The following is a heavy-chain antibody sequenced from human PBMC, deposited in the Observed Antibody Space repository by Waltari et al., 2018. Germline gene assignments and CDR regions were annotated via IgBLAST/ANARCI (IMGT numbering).Heavy chain of an antibody. CDR1: VFTFTSSA. CDR2: IVVGSGNT. J-gene: IGHJ4*02. Sequence: QLQLVQSGPEVTKPAPSVKVSCKASVFTFTSSAMQWVRQARGQRLEWIGWIVVGSGNTNYAQKFQERVTITRDMSTSTAYMELSSLRSEDTAVYYCAAAVYYYDSSGSNSWGQGTLVTVSS. V-gene: IGHV1-58*02. CDR3: AAAVYYYDSSGSNS. D-gene: IGHD3-22*01.